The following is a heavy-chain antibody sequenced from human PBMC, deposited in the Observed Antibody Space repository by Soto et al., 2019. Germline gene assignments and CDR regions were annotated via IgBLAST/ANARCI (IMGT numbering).Heavy chain of an antibody. V-gene: IGHV1-18*01. Sequence: QAPLVQSGAEMKKPGASVKVSCQASGYTFINYDISWLRQAPGQGLEWMGWSSPYNGNTNYAHTFQGRVTMTADTSAISGYMELRSLRSDDTALYFCARGRITVLGTFDYWGQGTLVTVSA. D-gene: IGHD1-20*01. CDR2: SSPYNGNT. CDR3: ARGRITVLGTFDY. J-gene: IGHJ4*02. CDR1: GYTFINYD.